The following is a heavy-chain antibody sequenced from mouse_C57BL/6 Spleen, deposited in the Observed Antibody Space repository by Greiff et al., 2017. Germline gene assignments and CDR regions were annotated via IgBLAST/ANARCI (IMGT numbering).Heavy chain of an antibody. D-gene: IGHD1-1*01. CDR1: GYTFTSYW. V-gene: IGHV1-61*01. CDR3: ARPRDYYYGSSLYDFDY. Sequence: VQLQQPGAELVRPGSSVKLSCKASGYTFTSYWMDWVKQRPGQGLEWIGNIYPSDSETHYNQKFKDKATLTVDKSSSPAYMQLSSPTSEDSAVYYCARPRDYYYGSSLYDFDYWGQGTTLTVSS. CDR2: IYPSDSET. J-gene: IGHJ2*01.